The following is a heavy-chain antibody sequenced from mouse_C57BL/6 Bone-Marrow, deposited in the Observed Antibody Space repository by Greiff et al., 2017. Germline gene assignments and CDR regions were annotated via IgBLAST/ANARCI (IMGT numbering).Heavy chain of an antibody. CDR2: INPSSGYT. V-gene: IGHV1-4*01. J-gene: IGHJ3*01. Sequence: VQLQQSGAELARPGASVKMSCKASGYTFTSYTMHWVKQRPGQGLEWIGYINPSSGYTKYNQKFKDKATLTADKSPSTAYMQLSSLTSEDSAVYYCARDDGYYDWFAYWGQGTLVTVSA. CDR1: GYTFTSYT. D-gene: IGHD2-3*01. CDR3: ARDDGYYDWFAY.